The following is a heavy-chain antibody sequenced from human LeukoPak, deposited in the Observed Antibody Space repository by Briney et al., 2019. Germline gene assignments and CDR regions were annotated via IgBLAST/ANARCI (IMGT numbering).Heavy chain of an antibody. J-gene: IGHJ6*02. V-gene: IGHV3-9*01. D-gene: IGHD2-21*02. CDR1: GFTFDDYA. CDR2: ISWNSGSI. Sequence: GRSLRLSCAASGFTFDDYAMHWVQQAPGKGLEWVSGISWNSGSIGYADSVKGRFTISRDNAKNSLYLQMNSLRAEDTALYYCAKGRLAYCGGDCYSSPYYYYGMDVWGQGTTVTVSS. CDR3: AKGRLAYCGGDCYSSPYYYYGMDV.